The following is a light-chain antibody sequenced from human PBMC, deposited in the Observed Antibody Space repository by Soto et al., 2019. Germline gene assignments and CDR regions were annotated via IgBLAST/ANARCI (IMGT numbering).Light chain of an antibody. J-gene: IGLJ1*01. CDR2: DGT. CDR3: SLDAGRNNYV. V-gene: IGLV2-23*01. Sequence: QSALTQPASMSGSPGQTITISCSDVGSYGVVSWYQQHPGKVPKLMIFDGTQRPSAVSDRFAGSKSANTASLTISGLQAEDEADYYCSLDAGRNNYVFGTGTKVTV. CDR1: DVGSYGV.